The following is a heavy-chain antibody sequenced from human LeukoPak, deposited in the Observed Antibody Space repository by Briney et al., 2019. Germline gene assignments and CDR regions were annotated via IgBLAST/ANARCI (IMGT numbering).Heavy chain of an antibody. J-gene: IGHJ6*02. V-gene: IGHV1-69*04. D-gene: IGHD3-22*01. Sequence: ASVKVSCKASGGTFSSYAISWVRQAPGQGLEWMGRIIPIFGIANYAQKFQGRVTITADKSTSTAYMELSSLRSEDTAVYYCARSRLIDSSGYHFWGDQYYYYGMDVWGQGTTVTVSS. CDR2: IIPIFGIA. CDR3: ARSRLIDSSGYHFWGDQYYYYGMDV. CDR1: GGTFSSYA.